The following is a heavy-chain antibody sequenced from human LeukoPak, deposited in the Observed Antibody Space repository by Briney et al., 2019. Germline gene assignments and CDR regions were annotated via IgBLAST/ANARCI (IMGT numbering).Heavy chain of an antibody. CDR2: INHSGST. CDR1: GGSFSGYY. CDR3: ARRLGGGFSSSWYSSRKINWFDP. D-gene: IGHD6-13*01. Sequence: SETLSLTCAVYGGSFSGYYWSWIRQPPGKGLEWIGEINHSGSTNYNPSLKSRVTISVDTSKNQFSLKLSSVTAADTAVYYCARRLGGGFSSSWYSSRKINWFDPWGQGTLVTVSS. V-gene: IGHV4-34*01. J-gene: IGHJ5*02.